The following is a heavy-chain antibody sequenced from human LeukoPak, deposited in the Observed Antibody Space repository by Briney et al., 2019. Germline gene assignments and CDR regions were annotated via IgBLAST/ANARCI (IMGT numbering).Heavy chain of an antibody. D-gene: IGHD6-13*01. CDR2: ISVYNGNP. CDR1: GYTFVSHG. CDR3: ARDSYSSSWYESYYYYMDV. V-gene: IGHV1-18*01. J-gene: IGHJ6*03. Sequence: GASVKVSCKASGYTFVSHGISWVRQAPGRGLEWVVCISVYNGNPNYAQKLQGRVTMTTDTSTSTAYMELRSLRSDDTAVYYCARDSYSSSWYESYYYYMDVWGKGTTVTVSS.